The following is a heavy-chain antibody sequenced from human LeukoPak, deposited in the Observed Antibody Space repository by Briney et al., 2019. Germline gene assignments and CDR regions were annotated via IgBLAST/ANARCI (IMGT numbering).Heavy chain of an antibody. J-gene: IGHJ4*02. CDR3: ARDSAGSGSYVGYFEY. CDR1: GFTFSSYE. V-gene: IGHV3-48*03. D-gene: IGHD3-10*01. Sequence: GGSLRLSCAASGFTFSSYEMNRVRQAPGKGLEWVSYISSSGSTIYYADSVKGRFTISRDNAKNSLYLQMNSLRAEDTAVYYCARDSAGSGSYVGYFEYWGQGTLVTVSS. CDR2: ISSSGSTI.